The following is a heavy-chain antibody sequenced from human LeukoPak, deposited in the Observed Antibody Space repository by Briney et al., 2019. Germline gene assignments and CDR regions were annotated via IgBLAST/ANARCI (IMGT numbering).Heavy chain of an antibody. CDR1: GYTFTSYD. V-gene: IGHV1-8*01. CDR2: MNPNNGNT. CDR3: ARVSCSSTSCYMYWFDP. D-gene: IGHD2-2*02. J-gene: IGHJ5*02. Sequence: RASVTVSCKASGYTFTSYDIQWVRQATGQGLEWMGWMNPNNGNTGYAQKFQGRVTMTRNTSISTAYMELSSLRSEDTAVYYCARVSCSSTSCYMYWFDPWGQGTLVTVSS.